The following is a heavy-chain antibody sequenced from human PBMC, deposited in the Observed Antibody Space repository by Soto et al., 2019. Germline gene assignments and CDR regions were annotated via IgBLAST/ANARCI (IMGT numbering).Heavy chain of an antibody. CDR2: ISYDGSNK. D-gene: IGHD3-10*01. Sequence: QVQLVESGGGVVQPGRSLRLSCAASGFTFSSYGMHWVRQAPGKGLEWVAVISYDGSNKYYADSVKGRFTISRDNSKNTLCLQMNSLRAEERAVYYCAEGSGAMVRGGRGLYGMDVWGQGTTVTVSS. CDR3: AEGSGAMVRGGRGLYGMDV. V-gene: IGHV3-30*18. CDR1: GFTFSSYG. J-gene: IGHJ6*02.